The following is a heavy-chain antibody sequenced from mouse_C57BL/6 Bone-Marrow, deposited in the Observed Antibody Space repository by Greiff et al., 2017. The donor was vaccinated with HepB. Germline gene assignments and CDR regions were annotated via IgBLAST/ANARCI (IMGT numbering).Heavy chain of an antibody. CDR1: GYTFTSYW. V-gene: IGHV1-50*01. D-gene: IGHD1-1*02. J-gene: IGHJ4*01. CDR2: IDPSDSYT. Sequence: VQLQQPGAELVKPGASVKLSCKASGYTFTSYWMQWVKQRPGQGLEWIGEIDPSDSYTNYNQKFKGKATLTVDTSSSTAYMQLSSLTSEDSAVYYCAREDGALGWYAMDYWGQGTSVTVSS. CDR3: AREDGALGWYAMDY.